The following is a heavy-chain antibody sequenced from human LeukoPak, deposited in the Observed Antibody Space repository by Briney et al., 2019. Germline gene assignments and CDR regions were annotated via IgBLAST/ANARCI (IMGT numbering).Heavy chain of an antibody. CDR3: AKLWDAVVRGSIDY. Sequence: GGSLRLSCAASGFTVSSNYMSWVRQAPGKGLEGVSGIYSGGSTYYAESVKARFTISSDNSQNPLYLQMTSLSAEDTAVYYCAKLWDAVVRGSIDYWGQGTLVTVSS. CDR1: GFTVSSNY. CDR2: IYSGGST. V-gene: IGHV3-53*01. J-gene: IGHJ4*02. D-gene: IGHD3-10*01.